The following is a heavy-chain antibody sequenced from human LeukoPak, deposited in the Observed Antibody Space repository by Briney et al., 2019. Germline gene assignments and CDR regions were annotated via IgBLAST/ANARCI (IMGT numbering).Heavy chain of an antibody. V-gene: IGHV3-30*02. CDR3: ARGLPTGVDAFDI. Sequence: GGSLRLSCAASGFTFSSYGMHWVRQAPGKGLEWVAFIRYDGSNKYYADSVKGRFTISRDNSKNTLYLQMNSLRAEDTAVYYCARGLPTGVDAFDIWGQGTMVTVSS. J-gene: IGHJ3*02. D-gene: IGHD4-23*01. CDR1: GFTFSSYG. CDR2: IRYDGSNK.